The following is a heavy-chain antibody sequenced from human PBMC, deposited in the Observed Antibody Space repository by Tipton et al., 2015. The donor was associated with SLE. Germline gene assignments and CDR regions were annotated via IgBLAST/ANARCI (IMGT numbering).Heavy chain of an antibody. CDR1: GFTFSDYY. J-gene: IGHJ2*01. CDR2: ISPSGYTL. Sequence: SLRLSCAVSGFTFSDYYMSWIRQAPGKGLEWISYISPSGYTLDYADSVKGRFTISRDTAKNSLYLQMNSLRVDDTATYYCAKRQDWYFDLWGRGTLVTVSS. V-gene: IGHV3-11*04. CDR3: AKRQDWYFDL.